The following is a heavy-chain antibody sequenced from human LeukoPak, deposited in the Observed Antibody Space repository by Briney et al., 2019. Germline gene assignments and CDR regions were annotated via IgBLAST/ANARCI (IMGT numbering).Heavy chain of an antibody. CDR1: GGSISSYY. Sequence: PSETLSLTCTVSGGSISSYYWSWIRQPPGKGLEWIGYIYYSGSINYNPSLKSRVTISVDTSKNQFSLKLSSVTAADTAVYYCARWFGELFDPWGQGTLVTVSS. J-gene: IGHJ5*02. CDR3: ARWFGELFDP. D-gene: IGHD3-10*01. V-gene: IGHV4-59*01. CDR2: IYYSGSI.